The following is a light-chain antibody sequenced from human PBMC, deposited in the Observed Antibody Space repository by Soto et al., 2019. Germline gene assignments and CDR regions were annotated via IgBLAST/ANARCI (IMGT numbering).Light chain of an antibody. V-gene: IGKV3-20*01. CDR3: QQYGSQPLIN. CDR1: QRLSASD. Sequence: EIVLTQSPGTLSLSPGQRATLSCRASQRLSASDIAWYQQKPGQAPKFLIYGVSSRATGIPDRFSGSGSGKDFTLTISRLEPEDFAVYHCQQYGSQPLINFGQGTGPEI. CDR2: GVS. J-gene: IGKJ5*01.